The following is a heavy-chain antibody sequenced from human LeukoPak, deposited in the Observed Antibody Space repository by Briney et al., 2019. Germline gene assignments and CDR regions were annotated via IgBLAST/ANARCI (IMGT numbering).Heavy chain of an antibody. Sequence: SETLSLTCTVPGGSISSSSYYWGWIRQPPGKGLEWIGSIYYSGSTYYNPSLKSRVTISVDTSKNQFSLKLSSVTAADTAVYYCARGDFDWGYYFDYWGQGTLVTVSS. CDR3: ARGDFDWGYYFDY. J-gene: IGHJ4*02. D-gene: IGHD3-9*01. CDR2: IYYSGST. CDR1: GGSISSSSYY. V-gene: IGHV4-39*07.